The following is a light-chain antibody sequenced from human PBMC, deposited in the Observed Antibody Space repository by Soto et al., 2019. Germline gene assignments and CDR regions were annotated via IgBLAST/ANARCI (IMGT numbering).Light chain of an antibody. Sequence: QSALTQPASVSESPGQSITISCTGTRRDVGSYNYVSWYQQHPGEVPRLVIYEVSNRPSGVSSRFSGSKSGNTASLTISGLLAEDEADYYCSSYAGSNNYVFGTGTKLTVL. CDR2: EVS. V-gene: IGLV2-14*01. CDR1: RRDVGSYNY. J-gene: IGLJ1*01. CDR3: SSYAGSNNYV.